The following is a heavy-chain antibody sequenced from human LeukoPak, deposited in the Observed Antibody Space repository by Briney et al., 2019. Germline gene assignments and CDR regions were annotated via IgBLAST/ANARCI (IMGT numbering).Heavy chain of an antibody. J-gene: IGHJ3*02. V-gene: IGHV1-2*02. D-gene: IGHD1-26*01. CDR1: GYTFTGYY. Sequence: WASVKVSCKASGYTFTGYYMHWVRQAPGQGLEWMGWINPNSGGTNYAQKFQGRVTMTRDTSISTAYMELSRLRSDDTAVYYCARVTWWELLLSAFDIWGQGTMVTVSS. CDR3: ARVTWWELLLSAFDI. CDR2: INPNSGGT.